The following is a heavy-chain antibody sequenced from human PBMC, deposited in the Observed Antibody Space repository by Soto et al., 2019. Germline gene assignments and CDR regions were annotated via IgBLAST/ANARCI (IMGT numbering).Heavy chain of an antibody. Sequence: EMQLVESGGDLVQPGGSLRLSCTASGFTFSDYWMHWARHAPGKGLVWVSRISSDGTGTTYADSVKGRFTISRDNAKNTLYLQMNSLRDEDTAVYYCACSYGMDVWGQGTTVTVSS. J-gene: IGHJ6*02. D-gene: IGHD3-10*02. CDR3: ACSYGMDV. CDR2: ISSDGTGT. V-gene: IGHV3-74*01. CDR1: GFTFSDYW.